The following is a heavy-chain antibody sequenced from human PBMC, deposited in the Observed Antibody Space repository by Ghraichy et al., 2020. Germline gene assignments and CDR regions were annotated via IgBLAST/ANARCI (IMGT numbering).Heavy chain of an antibody. CDR3: ARFGGGSGSYSETQYYGMDV. J-gene: IGHJ6*02. CDR1: GYSFTSYW. D-gene: IGHD3-10*01. V-gene: IGHV5-51*01. CDR2: IYPGDSDT. Sequence: GESLNISCKGSGYSFTSYWIGWVRQMPGKGLEWMGIIYPGDSDTRYSPSFQGQVTISADKSISTAYLQWSSLKASDTAMYYCARFGGGSGSYSETQYYGMDVWGQGTTVTVSS.